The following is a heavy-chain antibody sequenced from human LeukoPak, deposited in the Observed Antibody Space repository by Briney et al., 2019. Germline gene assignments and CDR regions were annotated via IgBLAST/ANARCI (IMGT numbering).Heavy chain of an antibody. CDR1: GFTFSSYA. V-gene: IGHV3-7*04. CDR3: VGGAEMVRGYGP. J-gene: IGHJ4*02. CDR2: INTDGSEK. Sequence: GGSLRLSCAASGFTFSSYATSWVRQAPGKGLEWVAYINTDGSEKAYADPVKGRFSISSVNAEKSLFLQMNNLRAEATAVYYCVGGAEMVRGYGPWGQGAHVTVSP. D-gene: IGHD2-8*01.